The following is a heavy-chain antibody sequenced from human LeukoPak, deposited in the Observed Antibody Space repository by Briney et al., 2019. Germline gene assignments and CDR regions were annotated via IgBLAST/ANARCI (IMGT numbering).Heavy chain of an antibody. Sequence: PGGSLRLSCAASGFTFSSYSMNWVRQAPGKGLEWVSSISSSSSYIYYADSVKGRFTISRDNAKNSLYLQMNSLRAEDTAVYYCARAIAPYCSGGSYLDAFDIWGQGTMVTVSS. D-gene: IGHD2-15*01. CDR1: GFTFSSYS. J-gene: IGHJ3*02. CDR3: ARAIAPYCSGGSYLDAFDI. CDR2: ISSSSSYI. V-gene: IGHV3-21*01.